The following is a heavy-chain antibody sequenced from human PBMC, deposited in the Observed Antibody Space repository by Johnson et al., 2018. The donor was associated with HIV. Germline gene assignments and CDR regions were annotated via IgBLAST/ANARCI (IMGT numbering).Heavy chain of an antibody. J-gene: IGHJ3*02. CDR1: GFTFSGSA. Sequence: VQLVESGGGVVQPGGSLELSCAASGFTFSGSAMHWVRQASGKGLEWVGRIRGRANTYATAYAASLKGSFTISRDDSTNTAYLQMNSLRAEDTALYYCARTRHYYEAFDIWGQGTMVTVS. CDR2: IRGRANTYAT. V-gene: IGHV3-73*01. CDR3: ARTRHYYEAFDI. D-gene: IGHD3-10*01.